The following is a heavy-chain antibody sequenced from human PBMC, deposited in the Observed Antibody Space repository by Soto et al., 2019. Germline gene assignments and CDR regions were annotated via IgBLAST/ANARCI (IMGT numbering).Heavy chain of an antibody. D-gene: IGHD2-2*02. J-gene: IGHJ6*02. CDR3: ARGLGLYRSSTSCYRVPYYYGMDV. CDR2: INHSGST. V-gene: IGHV4-34*01. CDR1: GGSFSGYY. Sequence: SETLSLTCAVYGGSFSGYYWSWIRQPPGKGLEWIGEINHSGSTNYNPSLKSRVTISVDTSKNQFSLKLSSVTAADTAVYYCARGLGLYRSSTSCYRVPYYYGMDVWGQGTTVTVSS.